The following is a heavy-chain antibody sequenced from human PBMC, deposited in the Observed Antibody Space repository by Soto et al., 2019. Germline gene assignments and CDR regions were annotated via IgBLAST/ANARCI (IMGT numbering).Heavy chain of an antibody. Sequence: GGSLRLSCAASGFTFSSYAMHWVRQAPGKGLEWVAVISYDGSNKYYADSVKGRFTISRDNSKNTLYLQMNSLRAEDTAVYYCARDFEIAAAGTVYYYYGMDVWGQGTTVTVSS. D-gene: IGHD6-13*01. J-gene: IGHJ6*02. V-gene: IGHV3-30-3*01. CDR1: GFTFSSYA. CDR3: ARDFEIAAAGTVYYYYGMDV. CDR2: ISYDGSNK.